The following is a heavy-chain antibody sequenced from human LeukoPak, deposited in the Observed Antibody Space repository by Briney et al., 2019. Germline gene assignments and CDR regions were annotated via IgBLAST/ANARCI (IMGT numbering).Heavy chain of an antibody. J-gene: IGHJ4*02. D-gene: IGHD2-2*01. CDR2: INHSGST. Sequence: SETLSLTCAVCGGSFSGYYWSWIRQPPGKGLEWIGEINHSGSTNYNPSLKSRVTISVDTSKNQFSMKLSSVTAADTAVYYCARGRGYCSSTSCDAYFDYWGQGTLVTVSS. CDR1: GGSFSGYY. CDR3: ARGRGYCSSTSCDAYFDY. V-gene: IGHV4-34*01.